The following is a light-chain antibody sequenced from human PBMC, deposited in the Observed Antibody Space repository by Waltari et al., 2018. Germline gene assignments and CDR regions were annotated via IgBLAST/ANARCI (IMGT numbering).Light chain of an antibody. CDR2: TNG. CDR1: SSNIGSNA. V-gene: IGLV1-44*01. J-gene: IGLJ2*01. CDR3: AAWDDSLNGVI. Sequence: QSVLTQPPSASGTPGQRFTISCSGRSSNIGSNAVTWYHQSPGAAPKLLIYTNGQRPSGVPDRFSGSKSGTSASLAISGLQSEDEADYYCAAWDDSLNGVIFGGGTKLTVL.